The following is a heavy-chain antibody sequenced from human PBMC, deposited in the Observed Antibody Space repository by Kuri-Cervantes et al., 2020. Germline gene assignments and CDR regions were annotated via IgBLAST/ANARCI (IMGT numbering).Heavy chain of an antibody. CDR1: GFTFGDYG. CDR3: AKAYSDPYGFRDAFDI. D-gene: IGHD2-15*01. J-gene: IGHJ3*02. Sequence: GGSLRLSCTASGFTFGDYGMSWVRQAPVKGLEWVAVISYDGSNKYYADSVKGRFTISRDNSKNTLYLQMNSLRAEDTAVYYCAKAYSDPYGFRDAFDIWGQGTMVTVSS. CDR2: ISYDGSNK. V-gene: IGHV3-30*18.